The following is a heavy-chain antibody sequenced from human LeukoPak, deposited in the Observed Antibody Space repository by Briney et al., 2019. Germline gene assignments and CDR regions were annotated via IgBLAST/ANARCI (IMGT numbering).Heavy chain of an antibody. V-gene: IGHV3-23*01. CDR1: GFTFSTYA. J-gene: IGHJ4*02. CDR3: AKDGDSSGYYWDS. CDR2: ITSSGSNT. Sequence: GGSLRLSYAASGFTFSTYAMSWVRQTPGKGLEWVSLITSSGSNTYYADSVKGRFTISRDNSKSTLYLQMNSLRAEDTAVYFCAKDGDSSGYYWDSWGQGTLVTVSS. D-gene: IGHD3-22*01.